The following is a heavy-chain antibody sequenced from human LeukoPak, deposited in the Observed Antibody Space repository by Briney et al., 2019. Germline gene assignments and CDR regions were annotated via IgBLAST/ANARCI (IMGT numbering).Heavy chain of an antibody. J-gene: IGHJ4*02. Sequence: SETLSLTCAVYGGSFSGYYWSWIRQPPGKGLEWIGSIYYSGSTYYNPSLKSRVTISVDTSKNQFSLKLSSVTAADTAVYYCARRNYCGGDCFYYFDYWGQGTLVTVSS. CDR3: ARRNYCGGDCFYYFDY. CDR2: IYYSGST. D-gene: IGHD2-21*02. V-gene: IGHV4-34*01. CDR1: GGSFSGYY.